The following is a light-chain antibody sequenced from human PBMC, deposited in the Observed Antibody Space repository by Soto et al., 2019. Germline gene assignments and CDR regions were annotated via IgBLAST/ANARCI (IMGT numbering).Light chain of an antibody. V-gene: IGKV3-20*01. J-gene: IGKJ2*01. CDR2: GAS. CDR1: QSLSSNS. Sequence: EVVLTQSPATLSLAPGERATLSCGASQSLSSNSLAWYQQKPGQAPRLLIYGASSRATGIPDRFSGSGSGTDFTLTISRLEPYDFAVYYCQQYGTSPYTFGQGTKLEIK. CDR3: QQYGTSPYT.